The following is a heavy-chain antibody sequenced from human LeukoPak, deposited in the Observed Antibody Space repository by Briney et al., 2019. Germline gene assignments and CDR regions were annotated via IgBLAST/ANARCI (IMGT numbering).Heavy chain of an antibody. V-gene: IGHV3-30-3*01. Sequence: GESLKISCAASGFTFSSYAMHWVRQAAGKGLEWVAVVSYDGSNKYYADSVKGRFTISRDNSKNTLYLQMNSLRAEDTAVYYCARGSWRLVRGAASFESWGQGTLVTVSS. D-gene: IGHD3-10*01. CDR3: ARGSWRLVRGAASFES. J-gene: IGHJ4*02. CDR1: GFTFSSYA. CDR2: VSYDGSNK.